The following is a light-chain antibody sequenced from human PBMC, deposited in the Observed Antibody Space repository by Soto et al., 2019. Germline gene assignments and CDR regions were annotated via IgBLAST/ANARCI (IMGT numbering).Light chain of an antibody. CDR3: QQSYSTPPT. Sequence: DIQMTQSPSSLSASVGDRVTITCRASQSISSYLNWYQQKPGKAPKLLIYAASSLQSGVPSRFSGSVFGTVFTLTISSLQPEDFATYYCQQSYSTPPTFGQGTKV. V-gene: IGKV1-39*01. CDR2: AAS. J-gene: IGKJ1*01. CDR1: QSISSY.